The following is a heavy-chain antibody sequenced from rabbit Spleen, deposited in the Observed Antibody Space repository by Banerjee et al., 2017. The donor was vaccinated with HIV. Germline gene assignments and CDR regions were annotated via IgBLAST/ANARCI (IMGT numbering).Heavy chain of an antibody. CDR1: GFSFSTSYY. CDR3: VRDQAGYAGFGPFYFNL. CDR2: IDPVFGST. V-gene: IGHV1S45*01. D-gene: IGHD4-2*01. J-gene: IGHJ4*01. Sequence: QEQLVESGGDLVKPEGSLTLTCTASGFSFSTSYYICWVRQAPGKGLEWIGYIDPVFGSTVYASWVNGRFTISSHNAQNTLYLQLNSLTAADTATYFCVRDQAGYAGFGPFYFNLWGQGTLVTVS.